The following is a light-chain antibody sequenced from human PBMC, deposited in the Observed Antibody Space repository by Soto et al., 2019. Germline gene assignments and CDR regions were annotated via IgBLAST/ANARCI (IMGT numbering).Light chain of an antibody. V-gene: IGLV2-14*01. CDR1: SSDY. CDR3: SSYTRSSTSV. Sequence: QSVLNQPASVSGSPGQSITISCTGTSSDYVSWYQQHPGKAPKFLISEVSNRPSGISNRFSGSKSGNTASLTISGLQADYEADYYCSSYTRSSTSVFATGPKVAVL. CDR2: EVS. J-gene: IGLJ1*01.